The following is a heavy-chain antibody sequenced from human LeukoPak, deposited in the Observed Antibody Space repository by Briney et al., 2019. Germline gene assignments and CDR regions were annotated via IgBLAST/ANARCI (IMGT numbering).Heavy chain of an antibody. D-gene: IGHD2-15*01. CDR1: GFAFSSYW. V-gene: IGHV3-74*01. CDR3: VRGGESTWS. Sequence: PGGSLRLSCAASGFAFSSYWMHWVRQAPGKGPVWVSRINNDGSDTTYADSVKGRFTISRDDAKNTLYLQMNSLRAEDTAVYYCVRGGESTWSWGQGTLVTVSS. CDR2: INNDGSDT. J-gene: IGHJ5*02.